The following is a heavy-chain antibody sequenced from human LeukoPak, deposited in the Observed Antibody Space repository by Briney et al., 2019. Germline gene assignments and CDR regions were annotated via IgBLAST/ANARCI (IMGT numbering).Heavy chain of an antibody. Sequence: PSQTLSLTCAVSGGSISSGGYSWSWIRQLPGKGLEWIGYIYHSGSTYYNPSLKSRVTISVDRSKNQFSLKLSSVTAADTAVYYCARDGHGSGPHRVIDPWGQGTLVTVSS. CDR2: IYHSGST. D-gene: IGHD3-3*01. J-gene: IGHJ5*02. V-gene: IGHV4-30-2*01. CDR3: ARDGHGSGPHRVIDP. CDR1: GGSISSGGYS.